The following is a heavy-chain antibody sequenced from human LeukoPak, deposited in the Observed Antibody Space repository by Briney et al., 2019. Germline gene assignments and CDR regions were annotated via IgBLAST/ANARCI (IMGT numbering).Heavy chain of an antibody. J-gene: IGHJ2*01. D-gene: IGHD6-19*01. V-gene: IGHV3-23*01. CDR3: ATHISGWWNWYFDL. CDR2: ISGSSGST. CDR1: GFTFSSYA. Sequence: GGSLRLSCAASGFTFSSYAMSWVRQAPGKGLEWVSAISGSSGSTYYADSVKGRFTISRDNSKNTLYLQMNSLRAEDTAVYYCATHISGWWNWYFDLWGRGTLVTVSS.